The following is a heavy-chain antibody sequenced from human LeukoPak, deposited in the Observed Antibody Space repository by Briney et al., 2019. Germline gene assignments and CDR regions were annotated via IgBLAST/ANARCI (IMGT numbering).Heavy chain of an antibody. J-gene: IGHJ5*02. CDR2: IYYSGST. CDR1: GGSISTSSFY. Sequence: SETLSLTCTVSGGSISTSSFYWGWIRQPPGKGLEWIGSIYYSGSTSYNPSLKSRVTISVDTSKNQFSLKLSSVTAADTPVYYCARDLNWFDPWGQGTLVTVSS. V-gene: IGHV4-39*07. CDR3: ARDLNWFDP.